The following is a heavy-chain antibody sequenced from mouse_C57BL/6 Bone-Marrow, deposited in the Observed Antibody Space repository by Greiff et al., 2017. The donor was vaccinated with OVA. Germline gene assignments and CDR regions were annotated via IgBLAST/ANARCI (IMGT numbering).Heavy chain of an antibody. J-gene: IGHJ4*01. CDR3: ARQDYDEVAGAMGY. CDR1: GFNFSSYG. D-gene: IGHD2-4*01. Sequence: EVQGVESGGDLVKPGGSLKLSCAASGFNFSSYGMSWVRQTPDKRLEWVATISSGGSYTYYPDSVKGRFTIYRDNAKNILYLQMSSLKSEDKAMYYCARQDYDEVAGAMGYWGQGTSVTVSS. V-gene: IGHV5-6*01. CDR2: ISSGGSYT.